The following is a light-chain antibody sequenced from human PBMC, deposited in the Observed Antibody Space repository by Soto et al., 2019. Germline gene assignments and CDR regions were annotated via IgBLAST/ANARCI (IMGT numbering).Light chain of an antibody. J-gene: IGKJ2*01. CDR2: GAS. Sequence: EIVLTQSPGTLSLSPGERATLSCRASQSVSSSYLAWYQQKPGQAPRLLIYGASSRATGIPDRFSGSGSGTDFTLPISRREPEDFAVYYCQQYGSSPYTFGQGTKLEIK. V-gene: IGKV3-20*01. CDR3: QQYGSSPYT. CDR1: QSVSSSY.